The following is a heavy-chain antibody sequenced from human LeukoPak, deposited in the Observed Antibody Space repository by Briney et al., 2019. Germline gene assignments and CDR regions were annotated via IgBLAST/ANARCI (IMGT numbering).Heavy chain of an antibody. J-gene: IGHJ6*03. V-gene: IGHV3-73*01. CDR3: TTAWDVDIVATLVNYYYYYMDV. CDR1: GFTFSGSA. CDR2: IRSKANSYAP. Sequence: QAGGSLTLSCAASGFTFSGSAMHWVRQASGKGLGWVGRIRSKANSYAPAYAASAKGRFTISRDDSKNTAYLQMNSLKTEDTAVYYCTTAWDVDIVATLVNYYYYYMDVWGKGTTVTVSS. D-gene: IGHD5-12*01.